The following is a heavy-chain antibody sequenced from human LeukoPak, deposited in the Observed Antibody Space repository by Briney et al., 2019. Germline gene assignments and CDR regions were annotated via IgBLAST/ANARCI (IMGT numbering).Heavy chain of an antibody. CDR3: ARGSGTSFYFGD. CDR1: TSNLYPYS. D-gene: IGHD1-1*01. CDR2: ISSQSTYI. J-gene: IGHJ4*02. V-gene: IGHV3-21*01. Sequence: PGGSLRLSCTAQTSNLYPYSVNWVRQAPGKGLEWVSSISSQSTYIYYPDSMKGRFTISRDDAADTVFLQMNNLRVEDTAVYFCARGSGTSFYFGDGGEGTQSTVPS.